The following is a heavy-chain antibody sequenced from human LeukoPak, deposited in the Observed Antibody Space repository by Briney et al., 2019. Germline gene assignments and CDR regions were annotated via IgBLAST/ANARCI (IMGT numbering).Heavy chain of an antibody. Sequence: SETLSLTCTVSGGSISSYYWSWIRQPAGTALEWIARIYTSGTITYNPSLKSRVTMSVDTSRNQFSLKLNSVTAADTAVYYCAKSNGYGLVDIWGQGTMVTVSS. J-gene: IGHJ3*02. V-gene: IGHV4-4*07. D-gene: IGHD3-10*01. CDR1: GGSISSYY. CDR2: IYTSGTI. CDR3: AKSNGYGLVDI.